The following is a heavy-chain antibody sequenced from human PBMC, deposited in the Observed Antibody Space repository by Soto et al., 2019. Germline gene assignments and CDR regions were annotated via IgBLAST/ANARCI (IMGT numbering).Heavy chain of an antibody. CDR3: ARGPYYDILTGYSDYFYYCLDD. Sequence: PSETLSLTCAVYGGSFSGYYWSWIRQPPGKGLEWIGEINHSGSTNYNPSLKSRVTISVDTSKNQFSLKLSSVTAADTAVYYCARGPYYDILTGYSDYFYYCLDDWGKGTTVTAPS. CDR2: INHSGST. V-gene: IGHV4-34*01. CDR1: GGSFSGYY. D-gene: IGHD3-9*01. J-gene: IGHJ6*03.